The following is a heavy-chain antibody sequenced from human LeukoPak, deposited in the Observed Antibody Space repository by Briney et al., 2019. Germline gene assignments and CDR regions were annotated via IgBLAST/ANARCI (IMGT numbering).Heavy chain of an antibody. V-gene: IGHV3-21*01. J-gene: IGHJ4*02. Sequence: PGGSLRLSCAASGFTFSSYAMSWVHQAPGKGLEWVSSISSSSSYIYYADSVKGRFTISRDNAKNSLYLQMNSLRAEDTAVYYCARTSDSSGYYADYWGQGTLVTVSS. D-gene: IGHD3-22*01. CDR2: ISSSSSYI. CDR3: ARTSDSSGYYADY. CDR1: GFTFSSYA.